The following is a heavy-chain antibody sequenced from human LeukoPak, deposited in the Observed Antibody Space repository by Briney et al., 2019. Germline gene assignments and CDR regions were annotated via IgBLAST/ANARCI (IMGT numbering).Heavy chain of an antibody. V-gene: IGHV3-7*01. CDR2: IKQDGTEK. CDR3: AKLAKYFYGSETYYFFEH. D-gene: IGHD3-10*01. J-gene: IGHJ4*02. CDR1: GFTVSSNY. Sequence: GGSLRLSCAASGFTVSSNYMSWVRQAPGKGLEWGANIKQDGTEKDYVDSVKGRFTISTENAKNSLYLQMNSLRVEDTAVYYCAKLAKYFYGSETYYFFEHWGQGTPVTASS.